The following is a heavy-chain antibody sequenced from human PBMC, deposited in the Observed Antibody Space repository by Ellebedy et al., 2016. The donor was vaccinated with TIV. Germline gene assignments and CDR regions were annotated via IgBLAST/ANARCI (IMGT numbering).Heavy chain of an antibody. J-gene: IGHJ6*02. V-gene: IGHV3-30*04. Sequence: GGSLRLXCAASGFTFSSYAMHWVRQAPGKGLEWVAVISYDGSNKYYADSVKGRFTISRDNSKNTLYLQMNSLRAEDTAVYYCARERVGYPNYYYGMDVWGQGTTVTVSS. CDR1: GFTFSSYA. CDR3: ARERVGYPNYYYGMDV. D-gene: IGHD5-18*01. CDR2: ISYDGSNK.